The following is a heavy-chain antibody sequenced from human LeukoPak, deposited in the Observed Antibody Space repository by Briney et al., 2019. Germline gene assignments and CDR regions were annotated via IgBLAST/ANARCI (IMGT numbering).Heavy chain of an antibody. Sequence: GGCLRLSCAASGFTFSSYWMSWVRQAPGKGLEWVANIKQDGSEEVYVDSVKGRFTISRDNAKNSLFLQMNTLRAEDTAVYYCARDPYSSTWSYGMDVWGQGTTVTVSS. CDR3: ARDPYSSTWSYGMDV. J-gene: IGHJ6*02. V-gene: IGHV3-7*05. D-gene: IGHD6-6*01. CDR2: IKQDGSEE. CDR1: GFTFSSYW.